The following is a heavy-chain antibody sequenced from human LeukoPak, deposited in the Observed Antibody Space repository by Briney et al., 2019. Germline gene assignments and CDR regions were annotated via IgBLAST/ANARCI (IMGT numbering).Heavy chain of an antibody. CDR3: ARDRRIQKAAAGLAYFDY. CDR1: GYTFTSYA. CDR2: ISAYNGNT. V-gene: IGHV1-18*01. Sequence: PRASVKVSCKASGYTFTSYAMNWVRQAPGQGLEWMGWISAYNGNTNYAQKLQGKVTMTTDTSTSTAYMELRSLRSDDTAVYYCARDRRIQKAAAGLAYFDYWGQGTLVTVSS. J-gene: IGHJ4*02. D-gene: IGHD6-13*01.